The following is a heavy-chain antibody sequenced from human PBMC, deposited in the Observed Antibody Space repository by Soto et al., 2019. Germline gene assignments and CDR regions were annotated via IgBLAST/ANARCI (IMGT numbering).Heavy chain of an antibody. D-gene: IGHD1-1*01. CDR3: VKESGEGTTVIGSHFGH. CDR2: ISWNRGTI. J-gene: IGHJ4*02. V-gene: IGHV3-9*01. Sequence: EVQLVESGGGLVQPGRSLRLSCAASGFSFDDYAMHWVRQAPGKGLEWVSGISWNRGTIAYADSVKGRFTSSRDNAKNSMYLQVHGLRAEDTAVYYCVKESGEGTTVIGSHFGHWGQGTLVTVSS. CDR1: GFSFDDYA.